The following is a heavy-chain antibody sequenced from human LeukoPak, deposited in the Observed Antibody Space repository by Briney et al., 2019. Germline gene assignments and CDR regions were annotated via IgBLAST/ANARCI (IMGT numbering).Heavy chain of an antibody. V-gene: IGHV3-7*03. CDR3: VGVRYNYGLSAY. D-gene: IGHD5-18*01. CDR2: IKKDGSQK. J-gene: IGHJ4*02. CDR1: GFTFSGFS. Sequence: GGSLRLSCAASGFTFSGFSMSWVRQSPTKGLEWVANIKKDGSQKYYVDSVKGRFTISRDNAKNSLYLQMSSLRAEDTAVYYCVGVRYNYGLSAYWGQGTLVIVSS.